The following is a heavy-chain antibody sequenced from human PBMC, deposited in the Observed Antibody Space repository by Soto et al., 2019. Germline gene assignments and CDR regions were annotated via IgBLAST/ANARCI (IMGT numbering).Heavy chain of an antibody. Sequence: GGSLRLSCAASGFTFSSYAMSWVRQAPGKGLEWVSAISGSGGSTYYADSVKGRFTISRDNSKNTLYLQMNSLRAEDTAVYYCAKRAREYSGYEGHSSFDYWGQGTLVTVSS. CDR1: GFTFSSYA. D-gene: IGHD5-12*01. J-gene: IGHJ4*02. CDR2: ISGSGGST. V-gene: IGHV3-23*01. CDR3: AKRAREYSGYEGHSSFDY.